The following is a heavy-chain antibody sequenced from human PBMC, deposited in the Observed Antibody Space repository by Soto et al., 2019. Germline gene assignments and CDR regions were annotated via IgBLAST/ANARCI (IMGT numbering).Heavy chain of an antibody. Sequence: SETLSLTCAVSGGSISSSNWWSWVRQPPGKGLEWIGEIYHSGSTNYNPSLKSRVTISVDKSKNQFSLKLSSVTAADTAVYYCARDQGRQQPIYYYYGMDVWGQGTTVTVSS. CDR1: GGSISSSNW. J-gene: IGHJ6*02. CDR2: IYHSGST. CDR3: ARDQGRQQPIYYYYGMDV. D-gene: IGHD6-13*01. V-gene: IGHV4-4*02.